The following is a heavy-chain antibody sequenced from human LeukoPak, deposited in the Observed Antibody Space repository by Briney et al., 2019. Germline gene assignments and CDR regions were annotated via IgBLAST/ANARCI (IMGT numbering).Heavy chain of an antibody. D-gene: IGHD3-10*01. CDR1: GFTFSSYA. V-gene: IGHV3-23*01. Sequence: PGGSLRLSCAASGFTFSSYAMNWVRQAPGKGLEWVSYIRGGGSNTRYSDSVKGRFTISRDNSKNTLYLQRNSLRAEDTAIYYCAKCSTSYSNNSFDVWGRGTMVTVSS. CDR3: AKCSTSYSNNSFDV. CDR2: IRGGGSNT. J-gene: IGHJ3*01.